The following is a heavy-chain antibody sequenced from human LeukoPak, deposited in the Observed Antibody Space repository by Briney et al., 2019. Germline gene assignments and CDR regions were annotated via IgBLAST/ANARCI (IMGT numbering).Heavy chain of an antibody. CDR3: ARTYNWFDP. CDR1: GYSFTSYG. V-gene: IGHV1-18*01. Sequence: ASLKVSCKASGYSFTSYGITWVRQAPGQGLEWMGWISTYDGHANYAQKLQGSVTLTTDTSTVTAYMELRSLRSDDTAVYYCARTYNWFDPWGQGTLVTVSS. J-gene: IGHJ5*02. CDR2: ISTYDGHA.